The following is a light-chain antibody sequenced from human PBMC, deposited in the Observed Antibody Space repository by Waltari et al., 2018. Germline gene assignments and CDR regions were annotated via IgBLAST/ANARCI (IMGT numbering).Light chain of an antibody. CDR2: ENF. V-gene: IGLV6-57*04. J-gene: IGLJ2*01. Sequence: FLLTQPHSVAESPGKTITISGTRSGGSIASDNVQCYPQRPDSAPPTVIFENFPSPSRVPHRFSRSIDSSSNSASLILSVLKTEDEADYYCQSSDNITVFFGGGTRLTVL. CDR3: QSSDNITVF. CDR1: GGSIASDN.